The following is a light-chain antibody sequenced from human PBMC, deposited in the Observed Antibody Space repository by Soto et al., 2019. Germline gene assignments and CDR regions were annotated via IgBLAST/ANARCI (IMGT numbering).Light chain of an antibody. CDR1: QTVNHNY. CDR2: GAS. Sequence: DIVLTQSPGTLSLSPGSGAILSCGASQTVNHNYLAWCQQKPGQAPRLLIYGASRRATGIPDRFSGSASGTDFTLTSSRLEPEDFAVYFCQQYSDLPMTFGQGTRLEI. V-gene: IGKV3-20*01. CDR3: QQYSDLPMT. J-gene: IGKJ5*01.